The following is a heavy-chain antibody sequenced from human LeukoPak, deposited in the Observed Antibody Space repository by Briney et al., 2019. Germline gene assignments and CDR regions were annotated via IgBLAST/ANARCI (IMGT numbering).Heavy chain of an antibody. J-gene: IGHJ4*02. D-gene: IGHD5-18*01. CDR1: GGSISSYY. CDR2: IYYSGST. Sequence: SETLSLTCTVSGGSISSYYWSWIRQPPGKGLEWIGYIYYSGSTNYNPSLKSRVTISVDTSKNQFSLKLSSVTAADTAVYYCARLGEGRYSYGKAYYFDYWGQGTLVTVSS. V-gene: IGHV4-59*01. CDR3: ARLGEGRYSYGKAYYFDY.